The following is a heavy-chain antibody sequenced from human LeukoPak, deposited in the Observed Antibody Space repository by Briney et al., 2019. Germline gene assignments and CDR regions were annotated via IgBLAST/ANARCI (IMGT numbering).Heavy chain of an antibody. V-gene: IGHV4-34*01. CDR3: ARGPPYDYVWGSYRQLEFDY. Sequence: SETLSLTCAVYGGSFSGYYWSWIRQPPGKGLEWIGEINHSGSTNYNPSLKSRVTISVDTSKNQFSLKLSSVTAADTAVYYCARGPPYDYVWGSYRQLEFDYWGQGTLVIVSS. D-gene: IGHD3-16*02. CDR2: INHSGST. CDR1: GGSFSGYY. J-gene: IGHJ4*02.